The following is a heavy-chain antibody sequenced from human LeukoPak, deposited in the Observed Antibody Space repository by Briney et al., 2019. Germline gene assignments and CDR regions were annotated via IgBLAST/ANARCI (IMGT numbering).Heavy chain of an antibody. CDR2: ISSSGSTI. D-gene: IGHD2-15*01. V-gene: IGHV3-48*03. CDR3: ASRSPVVVVAGSTDY. Sequence: PGGSLRLSCAASGFTFSSYEMNWVRQAPGKGLEWVSYISSSGSTIYYADSVKGRFTISRDNAKNSLCLQMNSLRAEDTAVYYCASRSPVVVVAGSTDYWGQGTLVTVSS. J-gene: IGHJ4*02. CDR1: GFTFSSYE.